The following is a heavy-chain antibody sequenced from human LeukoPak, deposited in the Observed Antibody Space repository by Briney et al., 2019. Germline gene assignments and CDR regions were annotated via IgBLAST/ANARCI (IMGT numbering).Heavy chain of an antibody. J-gene: IGHJ4*02. CDR2: IWYDGSNK. D-gene: IGHD2-15*01. CDR3: ARDIGGCYDY. Sequence: GRSLRLSCAASGFTFSSYGMHWVRQAPGKGMEWVAVIWYDGSNKYYADSVKGRFTISRDNSKNTLYLQMNSLRAEDTAVYYCARDIGGCYDYWGQGTLVTVSS. CDR1: GFTFSSYG. V-gene: IGHV3-33*01.